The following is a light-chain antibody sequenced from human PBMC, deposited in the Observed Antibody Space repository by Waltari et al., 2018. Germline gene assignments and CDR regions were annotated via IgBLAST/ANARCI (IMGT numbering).Light chain of an antibody. CDR2: DAS. V-gene: IGKV3-11*01. CDR1: QSVSTY. Sequence: EIVLTQSPATLSLSPGERATLSCRASQSVSTYLAWYQHKPGQAPRPLIYDASNRATGIPARFSGSGSGTDFTLTISSLEPDDFAVYYCQQRTNGPPVTFGQGTRLDLK. J-gene: IGKJ5*01. CDR3: QQRTNGPPVT.